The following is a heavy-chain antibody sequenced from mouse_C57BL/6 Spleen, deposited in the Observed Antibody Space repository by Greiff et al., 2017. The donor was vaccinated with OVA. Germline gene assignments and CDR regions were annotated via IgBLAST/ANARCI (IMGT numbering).Heavy chain of an antibody. D-gene: IGHD1-1*01. CDR2: IYPGSGNT. CDR3: ASYYYGPMDY. J-gene: IGHJ4*01. CDR1: GYSFTSYY. V-gene: IGHV1-66*01. Sequence: QVQLKESGPELVKPGASVKISCKASGYSFTSYYIHWVKQRPGQGLEWIGWIYPGSGNTKYNEKFKGKATLTADTSSSTAYMQLSSLTSEDSAVYYCASYYYGPMDYWGQGTSVTVSS.